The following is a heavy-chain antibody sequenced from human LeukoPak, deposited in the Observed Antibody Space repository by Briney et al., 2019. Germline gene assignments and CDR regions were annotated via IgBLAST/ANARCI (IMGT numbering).Heavy chain of an antibody. D-gene: IGHD3-10*02. Sequence: SVKVSCKASGGTFSSYAISWVRQAPGQGLEWMGGIIPIFGTANYAQKFQGRVTITTDESTSTAYMELSSLRSEDTAVYYCATSGLEYYYVNPYTGAFDIWAKGQWSPSLQ. J-gene: IGHJ3*02. CDR2: IIPIFGTA. V-gene: IGHV1-69*05. CDR3: ATSGLEYYYVNPYTGAFDI. CDR1: GGTFSSYA.